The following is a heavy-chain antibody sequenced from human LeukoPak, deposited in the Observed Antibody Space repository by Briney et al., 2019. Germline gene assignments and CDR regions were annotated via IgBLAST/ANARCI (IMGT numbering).Heavy chain of an antibody. Sequence: GGSLRLSCAASGFTFSSYGMHWVRQAPGKGLEWVAFIRYDGSNKYYADSVKGRFTISRDNSKNTLYLQMNSLRAEDTAVYYCARGTTTVVTPLFYWGQGTLVTVSS. CDR3: ARGTTTVVTPLFY. J-gene: IGHJ4*02. CDR2: IRYDGSNK. D-gene: IGHD4-23*01. CDR1: GFTFSSYG. V-gene: IGHV3-30*02.